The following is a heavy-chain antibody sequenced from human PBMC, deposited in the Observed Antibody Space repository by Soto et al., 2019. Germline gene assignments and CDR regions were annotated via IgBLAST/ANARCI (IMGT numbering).Heavy chain of an antibody. CDR2: IGAASDT. J-gene: IGHJ6*03. D-gene: IGHD2-15*01. CDR1: GFTFSRYD. Sequence: PGGSLRLSCAASGFTFSRYDMNGVRQAAGKGLEWVSAIGAASDTYYPGSVKGRFTTSRENAKNSLYLQMNSLRAEDTGVYYCARVVSCSGRTCPHYYMDVWGKGTTVTVSS. V-gene: IGHV3-13*01. CDR3: ARVVSCSGRTCPHYYMDV.